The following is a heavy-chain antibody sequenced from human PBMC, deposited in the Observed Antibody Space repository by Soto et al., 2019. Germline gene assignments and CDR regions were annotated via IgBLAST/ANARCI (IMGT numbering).Heavy chain of an antibody. Sequence: GGSLRLSCAASGFPFSDHAMHWVRQTPGKGLEWVSAITGRGDSTYYADSVKGRFTISRDNSKSTLYPQMMSLRAEDTAVYYCAKDLYVQPPSGWFDPWGQGTVVTVSS. CDR2: ITGRGDST. CDR1: GFPFSDHA. D-gene: IGHD1-26*01. CDR3: AKDLYVQPPSGWFDP. J-gene: IGHJ5*02. V-gene: IGHV3-23*01.